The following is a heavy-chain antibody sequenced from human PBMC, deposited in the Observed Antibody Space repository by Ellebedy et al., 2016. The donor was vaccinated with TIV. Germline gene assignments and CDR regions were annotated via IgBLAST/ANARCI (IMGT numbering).Heavy chain of an antibody. CDR2: IIPLFGIP. J-gene: IGHJ5*01. Sequence: AASVKVSCKASGYTFTSYDINWVRQAPGQGLEWMGVIIPLFGIPNYAQKFQGRVTITADKSTSTVYMELSSLRSEDTAVYYCARALYGGNAGAPFDSWGQGTLVTVSS. CDR3: ARALYGGNAGAPFDS. V-gene: IGHV1-69*10. CDR1: GYTFTSYD. D-gene: IGHD4-23*01.